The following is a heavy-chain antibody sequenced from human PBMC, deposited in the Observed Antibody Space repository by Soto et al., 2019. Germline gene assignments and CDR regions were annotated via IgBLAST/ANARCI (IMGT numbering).Heavy chain of an antibody. CDR3: ARVQQRSIDYGMDV. V-gene: IGHV4-34*01. CDR1: GGAFSGYY. D-gene: IGHD2-21*01. CDR2: INHSGST. J-gene: IGHJ6*02. Sequence: TETLSLTCAVYGGAFSGYYWSWIRQPPGKGLEWIGEINHSGSTNYNPSLKSRVTISVDTSKNQFSLKLSSVTAEDTAVYYCARVQQRSIDYGMDVWGQAITVTVS.